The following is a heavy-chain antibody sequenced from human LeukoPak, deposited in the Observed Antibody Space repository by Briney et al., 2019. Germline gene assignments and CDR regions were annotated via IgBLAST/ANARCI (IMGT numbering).Heavy chain of an antibody. J-gene: IGHJ4*02. CDR1: GFTFSSHA. Sequence: GGSLRLSCAASGFTFSSHAMSWVRQAPGKGLERVSAINDGGDNKQYTDSVKSRFTFSRDNSKNTLYLQMNSLRADDTAVYYCAKSSRYGTGWYGRIDYWGQGMLVTVSS. CDR3: AKSSRYGTGWYGRIDY. V-gene: IGHV3-23*01. CDR2: INDGGDNK. D-gene: IGHD6-19*01.